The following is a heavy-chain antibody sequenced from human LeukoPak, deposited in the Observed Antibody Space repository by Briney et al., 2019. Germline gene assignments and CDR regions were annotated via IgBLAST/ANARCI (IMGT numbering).Heavy chain of an antibody. Sequence: SETLSLTCTVSGGSISSSSYYWGWIRQPPGKGLEWIGSIYYSGSTYYNPSLKSRVTISVDTSKNQFSLKLSSVTAADTAVYYCARATLLHTSDPWGQGTLVTVSS. CDR3: ARATLLHTSDP. V-gene: IGHV4-39*01. D-gene: IGHD2-15*01. J-gene: IGHJ5*02. CDR2: IYYSGST. CDR1: GGSISSSSYY.